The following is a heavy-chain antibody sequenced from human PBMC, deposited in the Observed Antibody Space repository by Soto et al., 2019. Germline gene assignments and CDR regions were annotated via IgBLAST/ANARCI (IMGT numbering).Heavy chain of an antibody. J-gene: IGHJ5*02. CDR1: GGSISSGDYY. CDR2: IYYSGST. Sequence: SETLSLTCTVSGGSISSGDYYWSWIRQPPGKGLEWIGYIYYSGSTYYNPSLKSRVTISVDTSKNQFSLKLSSVTAADTAVYYCARILWFGENWFDPWGQGTLVTVSS. D-gene: IGHD3-10*01. CDR3: ARILWFGENWFDP. V-gene: IGHV4-30-4*01.